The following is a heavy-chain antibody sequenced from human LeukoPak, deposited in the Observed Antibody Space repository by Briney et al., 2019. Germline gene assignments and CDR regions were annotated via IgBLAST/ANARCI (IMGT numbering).Heavy chain of an antibody. J-gene: IGHJ4*02. Sequence: EASVRVSCKASNYTFTDYGINWVRQAPGRGLEWVGWISAFNDHTYYAQRFLGRITITTDTSTTTAHMELRSLRTDDTAVYYCARALAVTGRGPRDFDFWGQGTLVTVSS. CDR2: ISAFNDHT. CDR3: ARALAVTGRGPRDFDF. V-gene: IGHV1-18*01. D-gene: IGHD6-19*01. CDR1: NYTFTDYG.